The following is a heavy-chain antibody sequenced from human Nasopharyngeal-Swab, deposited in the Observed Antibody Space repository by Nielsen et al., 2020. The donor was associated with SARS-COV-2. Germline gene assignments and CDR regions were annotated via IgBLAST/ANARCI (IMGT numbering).Heavy chain of an antibody. J-gene: IGHJ4*02. CDR2: INPSGGST. CDR1: GYTFTSYY. D-gene: IGHD3-10*01. V-gene: IGHV1-46*01. CDR3: ARDGAPYGSGSYYPDY. Sequence: ASVKVSCKASGYTFTSYYMHWVRQAPGQGLEWMGIINPSGGSTSYARKFQGRVTMTRDTSTSTVYMELSSLRSEDTAVYYCARDGAPYGSGSYYPDYWGQGTLVTVSS.